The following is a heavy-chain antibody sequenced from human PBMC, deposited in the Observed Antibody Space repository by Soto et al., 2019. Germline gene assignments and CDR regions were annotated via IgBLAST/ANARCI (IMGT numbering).Heavy chain of an antibody. CDR2: IWYDGSNK. CDR1: GFTFSSYG. Sequence: QVQLVESGGGVVQPGRSLRLSCAASGFTFSSYGMHWVRQAPGKGLEWVAVIWYDGSNKYYADSVKGRFTISKDNSKNTLYVQINSLRSEATAAYYWARHYQLLVSDDYYGFDVWGHGTTVTVS. J-gene: IGHJ6*02. V-gene: IGHV3-33*01. CDR3: ARHYQLLVSDDYYGFDV. D-gene: IGHD2-2*01.